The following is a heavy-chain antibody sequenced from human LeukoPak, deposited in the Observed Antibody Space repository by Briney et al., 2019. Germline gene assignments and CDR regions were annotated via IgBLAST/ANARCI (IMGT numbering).Heavy chain of an antibody. D-gene: IGHD3-22*01. CDR1: GFTFSSYA. CDR3: AKLPNNYYDSSGYLYYFDY. V-gene: IGHV3-23*01. CDR2: ISGSGGST. Sequence: GGSLRLSCAASGFTFSSYAMSWVRQGPGKGLEWVSAISGSGGSTYYADSVKGRFTISRDNSKNTLYLQMNSLRAEDTAVYYCAKLPNNYYDSSGYLYYFDYWGQGTLVTVSS. J-gene: IGHJ4*02.